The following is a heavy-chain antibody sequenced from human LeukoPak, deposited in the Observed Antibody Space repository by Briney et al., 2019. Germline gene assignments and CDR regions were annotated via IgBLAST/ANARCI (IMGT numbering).Heavy chain of an antibody. CDR2: INQDGSEK. J-gene: IGHJ4*02. CDR1: GFTFSTYW. V-gene: IGHV3-7*01. CDR3: TTSLKY. Sequence: GGSLRLSCAASGFTFSTYWMDWVRQAPGKGLEWVANINQDGSEKHCVDSVKGRFTISRDNAKNSLYLEMNSLTVDDTAIYYCTTSLKYWGRGTLVTVSS.